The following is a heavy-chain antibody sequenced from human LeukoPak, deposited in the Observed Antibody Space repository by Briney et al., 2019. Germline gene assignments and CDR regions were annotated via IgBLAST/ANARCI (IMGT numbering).Heavy chain of an antibody. D-gene: IGHD3-10*01. CDR3: AKDRVVRGVMGAFDI. CDR2: ISGSGDNT. V-gene: IGHV3-23*01. CDR1: GFTFISYA. J-gene: IGHJ3*02. Sequence: EGSLTLSCAASGFTFISYAMSWVRQAPRKGLEWVSGISGSGDNTYYADSVTGRFTISRDNSKNTLYLQMNSLRAEDTAVYYCAKDRVVRGVMGAFDIWGQGTMNTVSS.